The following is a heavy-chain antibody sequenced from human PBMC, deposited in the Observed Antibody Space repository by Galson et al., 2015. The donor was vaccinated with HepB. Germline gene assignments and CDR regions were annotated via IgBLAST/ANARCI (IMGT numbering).Heavy chain of an antibody. CDR1: GYTFSVYY. CDR3: ARDPILEWLSYWFDP. D-gene: IGHD3-3*01. CDR2: IDPATGGT. V-gene: IGHV1-2*06. J-gene: IGHJ5*02. Sequence: SVKVSCKASGYTFSVYYMHWVRQAPGQGLEWMGRIDPATGGTNYAQKFQGRVTMTRDTSISTAYMELSRLRSDDTAVYYCARDPILEWLSYWFDPWGQGTLVTVSS.